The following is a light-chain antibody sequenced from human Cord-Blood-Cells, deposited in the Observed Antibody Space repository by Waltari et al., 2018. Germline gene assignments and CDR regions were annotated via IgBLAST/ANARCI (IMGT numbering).Light chain of an antibody. CDR1: QSISSY. CDR2: AAS. J-gene: IGKJ5*01. Sequence: DIQMTQSPSSLSASVGDRVTITCRASQSISSYLNWYQQKPGKAHKLLIYAASSLQSGVPSRFSGSGSGTDFTLTISSLQPEDFATYYCQQSYSTITFGQGTRLEIK. CDR3: QQSYSTIT. V-gene: IGKV1-39*01.